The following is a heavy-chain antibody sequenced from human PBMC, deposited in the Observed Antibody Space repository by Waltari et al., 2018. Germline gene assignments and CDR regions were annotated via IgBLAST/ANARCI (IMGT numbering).Heavy chain of an antibody. D-gene: IGHD3-22*01. CDR3: ASWYYYDFSGFWIGADS. J-gene: IGHJ4*02. V-gene: IGHV4-30-4*08. Sequence: QVQLQESGPGLVKPSQTLSLTCTVSGGSISSSLYYWSWIRQPPGKGLEWIGYIYYSGSTYYNPSLKSRVTISLDTSKNQFSLKLSSVTAADTAVYYCASWYYYDFSGFWIGADSWGQGTLVTVSS. CDR1: GGSISSSLYY. CDR2: IYYSGST.